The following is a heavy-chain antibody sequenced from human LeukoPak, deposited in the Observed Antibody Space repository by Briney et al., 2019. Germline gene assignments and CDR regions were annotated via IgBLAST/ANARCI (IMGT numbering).Heavy chain of an antibody. Sequence: GGSLRLSCAASGFTFSSYAMSWVRQAPGKGLEWVSAISGSGGSTYYADSVKGRFTISRDNSKNTLYLQMNSLRAEDTAVYYCAKVSVSRFSVSYFDYWGQGTLVTVSS. CDR3: AKVSVSRFSVSYFDY. J-gene: IGHJ4*02. CDR2: ISGSGGST. D-gene: IGHD5/OR15-5a*01. CDR1: GFTFSSYA. V-gene: IGHV3-23*01.